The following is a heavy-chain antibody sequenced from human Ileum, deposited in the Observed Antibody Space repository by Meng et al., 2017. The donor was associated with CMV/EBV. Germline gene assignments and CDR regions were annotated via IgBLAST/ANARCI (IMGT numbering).Heavy chain of an antibody. V-gene: IGHV3-23*01. CDR3: AKAIDFDS. D-gene: IGHD1-26*01. CDR2: IRVRGAT. Sequence: SLRLSCTASAFTFTSSALTWVRQAPGTGLDWVSGIRVRGATFCAGSVEGRFTISRDDSKSTLYLPMNSLRGEDTALYYCAKAIDFDSWGQGTLVTVSS. CDR1: AFTFTSSA. J-gene: IGHJ4*02.